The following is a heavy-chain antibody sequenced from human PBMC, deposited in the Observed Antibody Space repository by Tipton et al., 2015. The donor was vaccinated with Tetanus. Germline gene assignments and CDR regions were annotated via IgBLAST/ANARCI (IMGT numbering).Heavy chain of an antibody. Sequence: GLVKPSQTLSLTCAMYADTATTNGFTWYCTNHPPSRGVEWLGRTYYRSKWYNDYAVSVKSRITISPDTSKNQFSLQLNSVTPEDAAGYYCARSLSSGRSVDYRGQRALVPGSS. V-gene: IGHV6-1*01. CDR1: ADTATTNGFT. CDR3: ARSLSSGRSVDY. CDR2: TYYRSKWYN. D-gene: IGHD6-25*01. J-gene: IGHJ4*02.